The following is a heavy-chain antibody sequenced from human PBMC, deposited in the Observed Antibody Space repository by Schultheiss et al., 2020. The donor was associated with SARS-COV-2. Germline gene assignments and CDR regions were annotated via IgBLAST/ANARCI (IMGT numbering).Heavy chain of an antibody. J-gene: IGHJ6*02. CDR3: TTGEEGYCSSTSCRYYYYGMDV. V-gene: IGHV3-15*07. Sequence: GGSLRLSCAASGFTFSNAWMNWVRQAPGKGLEWVGRIKSKTDGGTTDYAAPVKGRFTISRDDSKNTLYLQMNSLKTEDTAVYYCTTGEEGYCSSTSCRYYYYGMDVWGQGTTVTVSS. CDR2: IKSKTDGGTT. CDR1: GFTFSNAW. D-gene: IGHD2-2*01.